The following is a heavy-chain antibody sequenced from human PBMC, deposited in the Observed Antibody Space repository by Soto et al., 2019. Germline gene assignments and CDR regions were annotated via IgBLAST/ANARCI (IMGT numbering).Heavy chain of an antibody. D-gene: IGHD6-19*01. J-gene: IGHJ5*02. CDR2: IQEHGRP. Sequence: SETLSLTGSVSGGSVSSYYWSWIRQPPVKGLECIGYIQEHGRPNHKPSVNRRVTVSVDTFNKQVSVKLSSVTAAHTAVYYCAGHGWLVPGVGSYWFEHVGQGTLVTASS. CDR1: GGSVSSYY. V-gene: IGHV4-59*02. CDR3: AGHGWLVPGVGSYWFEH.